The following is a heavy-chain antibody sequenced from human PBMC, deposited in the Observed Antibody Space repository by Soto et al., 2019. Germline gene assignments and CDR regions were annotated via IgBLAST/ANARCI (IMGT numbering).Heavy chain of an antibody. D-gene: IGHD1-26*01. CDR1: GGSFSGYY. V-gene: IGHV4-34*01. Sequence: QVQIQQWGAGLLKPSETLSLTCGVYGGSFSGYYWSWIRQPPGKGLEWIGEINHSGSTNYNPSLKSRATISVYTSKNQFSLKLSSVTAADTAVYYCARNSGTYSLGDDWGQGTLVTVSS. J-gene: IGHJ4*02. CDR3: ARNSGTYSLGDD. CDR2: INHSGST.